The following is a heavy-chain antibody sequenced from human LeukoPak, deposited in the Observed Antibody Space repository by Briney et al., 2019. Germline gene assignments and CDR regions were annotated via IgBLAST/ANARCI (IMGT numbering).Heavy chain of an antibody. D-gene: IGHD3-22*01. J-gene: IGHJ5*02. CDR2: IYYSGYT. V-gene: IGHV4-39*01. CDR1: GGSISSSTYY. CDR3: ARHVKSVTLIVVAMFDP. Sequence: PSETLSLTCTVSGGSISSSTYYWGWIRQPPGKGLEWIGSIYYSGYTYYNPSLKSRVTISVDTSKNQFSLNLSSVTAADTAVYYCARHVKSVTLIVVAMFDPWGQGTLVTVSS.